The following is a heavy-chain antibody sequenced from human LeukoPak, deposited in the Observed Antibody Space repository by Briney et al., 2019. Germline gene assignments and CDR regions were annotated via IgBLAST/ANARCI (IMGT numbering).Heavy chain of an antibody. D-gene: IGHD2-21*02. J-gene: IGHJ4*02. CDR1: GGSISSSSYY. CDR3: ARDPGIVVVTGDY. Sequence: SETLSLTCTVSGGSISSSSYYWGWIRQPPGKGLEWIGSIYYSGSTYYNPSLKSRVTISVDTSKNQFSLKLSSVTAADTAVYYCARDPGIVVVTGDYWGQGTLVTVSS. V-gene: IGHV4-39*07. CDR2: IYYSGST.